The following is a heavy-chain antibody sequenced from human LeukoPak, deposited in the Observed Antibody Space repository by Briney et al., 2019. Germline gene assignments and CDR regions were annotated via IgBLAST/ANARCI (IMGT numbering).Heavy chain of an antibody. D-gene: IGHD3-22*01. CDR3: AKSSITMIVVVIHQLRYYFDY. CDR1: GFTFSSYW. V-gene: IGHV3-23*01. CDR2: ISGSGGST. J-gene: IGHJ4*02. Sequence: PGGSLRPSCAASGFTFSSYWMHWVRQAPGKGLEWVSAISGSGGSTYYADSVKGRFTISRDNSKNTLYLQMNSLRAEDTAVYYCAKSSITMIVVVIHQLRYYFDYWGQGTLVTVSS.